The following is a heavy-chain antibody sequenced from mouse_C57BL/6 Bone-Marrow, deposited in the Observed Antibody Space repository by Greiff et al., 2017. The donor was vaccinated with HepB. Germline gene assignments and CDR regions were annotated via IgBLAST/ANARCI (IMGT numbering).Heavy chain of an antibody. V-gene: IGHV1-81*01. CDR3: ARGSSGYVGLAY. J-gene: IGHJ3*01. CDR2: IYPRSGNT. D-gene: IGHD3-2*02. CDR1: GYTFTSYG. Sequence: QVQLQQSGAELARPGASVKLSCKASGYTFTSYGISWVKQRTGQGLEWIGEIYPRSGNTYYNEKFKGKATLTADKSSSTAYMELRSLTSEDSAVYFGARGSSGYVGLAYWGQGTLVTVSA.